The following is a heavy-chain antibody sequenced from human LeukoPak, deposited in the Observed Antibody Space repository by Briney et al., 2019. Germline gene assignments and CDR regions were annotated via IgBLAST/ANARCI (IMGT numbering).Heavy chain of an antibody. CDR3: ARGHLVFAY. CDR2: VYYSGST. D-gene: IGHD6-6*01. Sequence: PSETLSLTCTVSRGSISGDYWSWIRQPLGKGLEWIGYVYYSGSTSYNPSLKSRVTISVDTSKNQFSLKVSSVTAADTALYYCARGHLVFAYWGQGTLVTVSS. V-gene: IGHV4-59*01. CDR1: RGSISGDY. J-gene: IGHJ4*02.